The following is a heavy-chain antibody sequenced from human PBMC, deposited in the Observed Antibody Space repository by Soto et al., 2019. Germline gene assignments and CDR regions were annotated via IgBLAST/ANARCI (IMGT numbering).Heavy chain of an antibody. CDR2: ISAYKGNT. CDR3: ARGVVPYDRYYFDY. V-gene: IGHV1-18*01. D-gene: IGHD3-3*01. CDR1: GXXXXXXX. J-gene: IGHJ4*02. Sequence: VKKPGASVKVXXKASGXXXXXXXIIWVRQAPXXXXXWMGGISAYKGNTNYAQKLQGRVTMTTDTSTSTAYMELRSLRSDDTAGYYCARGVVPYDRYYFDYCVQGTLVTVSS.